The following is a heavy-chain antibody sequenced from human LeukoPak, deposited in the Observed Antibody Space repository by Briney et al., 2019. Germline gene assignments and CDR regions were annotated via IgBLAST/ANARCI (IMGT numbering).Heavy chain of an antibody. CDR3: TIPASGYSYGVLDS. V-gene: IGHV3-15*01. CDR1: AFTFSNVW. D-gene: IGHD5-18*01. CDR2: IRSKTDGGKT. Sequence: GGSLRLSCAASAFTFSNVWMSWVRQAPGKGLEWVGRIRSKTDGGKTDYAAPVKGRFTISRDDSKNTLYLQMDSLKTEDTAVYYCTIPASGYSYGVLDSWGQGAPVTVSS. J-gene: IGHJ4*02.